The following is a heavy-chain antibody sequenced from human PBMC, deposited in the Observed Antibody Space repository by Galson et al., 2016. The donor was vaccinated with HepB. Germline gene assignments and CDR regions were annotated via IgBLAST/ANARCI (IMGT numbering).Heavy chain of an antibody. D-gene: IGHD2-21*02. CDR3: ARDRVVCDRDCSTSGYFDL. CDR1: GGTFSNYA. CDR2: IIPIYGRS. Sequence: SVKVSCKASGGTFSNYAISWVRQAPGQGLEWMGGIIPIYGRSNYARKFQGRVTITADESTSIAYMEVSRLKSEDTAVYYCARDRVVCDRDCSTSGYFDLWGGGTLVTVSS. J-gene: IGHJ2*01. V-gene: IGHV1-69*13.